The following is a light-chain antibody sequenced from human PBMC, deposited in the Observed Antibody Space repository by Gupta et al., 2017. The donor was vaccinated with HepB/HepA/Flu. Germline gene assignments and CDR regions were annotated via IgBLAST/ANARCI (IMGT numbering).Light chain of an antibody. Sequence: DIQMTQSPSSLSASVGDRVTITCQASQEISNYLNWYQQKPGNAPKLMIYDASNVETGVPSRFSGSGSGTDFTFTISSRQPEDFATYYCQQEDNRPITFGGGTQVDIK. CDR3: QQEDNRPIT. CDR1: QEISNY. CDR2: DAS. J-gene: IGKJ4*01. V-gene: IGKV1-33*01.